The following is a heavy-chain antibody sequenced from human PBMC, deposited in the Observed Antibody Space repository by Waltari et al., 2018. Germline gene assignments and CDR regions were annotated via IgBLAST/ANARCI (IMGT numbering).Heavy chain of an antibody. CDR3: ARDRPVGSTSVYDIDY. V-gene: IGHV1-2*02. Sequence: QVQLVQSGAEVKKPGASVKVSCKASGYTFTGYYMHWVRQAPGQGLEWMGWINPNSGGTNYAQKFQGRVTMTRDTSISTAYMELSRLRSDDTAVYYCARDRPVGSTSVYDIDYWGQGTLVTVSS. D-gene: IGHD2-2*01. CDR2: INPNSGGT. J-gene: IGHJ4*02. CDR1: GYTFTGYY.